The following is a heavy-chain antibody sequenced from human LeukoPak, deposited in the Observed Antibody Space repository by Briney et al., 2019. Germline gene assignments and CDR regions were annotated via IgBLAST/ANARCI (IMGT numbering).Heavy chain of an antibody. V-gene: IGHV4-34*01. CDR3: ARGRGSGWAKSGYFDY. D-gene: IGHD6-19*01. Sequence: SETLSLTCAVYGGSFSGYYWSWIRQPPGKGLEWIGEINHSGSTNYNPSLKSRVTISVDTSKNQFSLKLSSVTAADMAVYYCARGRGSGWAKSGYFDYWGQGTLVTVSS. CDR1: GGSFSGYY. J-gene: IGHJ4*02. CDR2: INHSGST.